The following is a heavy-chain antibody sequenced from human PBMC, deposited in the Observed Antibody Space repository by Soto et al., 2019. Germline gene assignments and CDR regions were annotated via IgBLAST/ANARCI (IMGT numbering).Heavy chain of an antibody. CDR1: GGSISSYY. V-gene: IGHV4-59*01. Sequence: SETLSLTCTVSGGSISSYYWSWIRRPPGKGLEWIGYIYNSGSTHSNPSLQSRVTISVDTSKNQFSLKLSSVTAADTGIYYCARAWITMVREVIKYNMDVWGQGTTVTVSS. D-gene: IGHD3-10*01. J-gene: IGHJ6*02. CDR2: IYNSGST. CDR3: ARAWITMVREVIKYNMDV.